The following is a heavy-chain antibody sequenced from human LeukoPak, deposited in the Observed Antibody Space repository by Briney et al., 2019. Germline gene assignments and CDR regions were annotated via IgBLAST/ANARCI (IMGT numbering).Heavy chain of an antibody. Sequence: GASVKVSCKASGYTFTNYDINWVRQATGQGLEWMGWVGSNSGDTGYAQKFQDRVTMTRDTFISTAYMELNNVRSEDTAVYYCVRGPPNWGFDYWGLGTLVTVSS. CDR3: VRGPPNWGFDY. CDR1: GYTFTNYD. D-gene: IGHD7-27*01. CDR2: VGSNSGDT. J-gene: IGHJ4*02. V-gene: IGHV1-8*01.